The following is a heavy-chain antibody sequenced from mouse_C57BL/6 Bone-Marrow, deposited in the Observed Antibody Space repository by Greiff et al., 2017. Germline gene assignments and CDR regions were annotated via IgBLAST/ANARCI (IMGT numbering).Heavy chain of an antibody. CDR2: IYPRSGNT. Sequence: QVQLQQSGAELARPGASVKLSCKASGYTFTSYGISWVKQRTGQGLEWIGEIYPRSGNTYYNEKFKGKATLTADKSSSTAYMELRSLTSEDSAVYFCASQTETRYYFDYWGQGTTLTVSS. V-gene: IGHV1-81*01. CDR1: GYTFTSYG. D-gene: IGHD4-1*01. J-gene: IGHJ2*01. CDR3: ASQTETRYYFDY.